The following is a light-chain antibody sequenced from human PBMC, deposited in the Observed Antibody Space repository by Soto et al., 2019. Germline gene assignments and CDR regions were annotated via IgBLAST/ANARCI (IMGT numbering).Light chain of an antibody. Sequence: QPVLAPAPSASALLGGPGQLPRPLSRGDSTYAIAWHQQQPEKGPRYLMKLNSDGSHSKGDGIPDRFSGSSSGAERYLTISSLQSEDEADYYCQTWGTGIQVFGTGTKVTVL. CDR3: QTWGTGIQV. CDR2: LNSDGSH. J-gene: IGLJ1*01. V-gene: IGLV4-69*01. CDR1: RGDSTYA.